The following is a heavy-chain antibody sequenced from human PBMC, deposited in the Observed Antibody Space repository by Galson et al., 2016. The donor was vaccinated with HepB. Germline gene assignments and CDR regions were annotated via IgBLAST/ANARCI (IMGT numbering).Heavy chain of an antibody. CDR1: GGTFSNYA. J-gene: IGHJ6*02. D-gene: IGHD4-17*01. Sequence: SVKVSCKASGGTFSNYAISWVRQAPGQGLEWMGGITPIFGTANYAQKFQGRVTITADESTSTAYMELSSLRSEDTAVYYCAQPRTTVTTLYYYYGMDVWGQGTTVTVSS. V-gene: IGHV1-69*13. CDR3: AQPRTTVTTLYYYYGMDV. CDR2: ITPIFGTA.